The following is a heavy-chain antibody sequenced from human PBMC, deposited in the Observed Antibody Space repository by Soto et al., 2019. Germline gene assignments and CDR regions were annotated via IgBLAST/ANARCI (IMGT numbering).Heavy chain of an antibody. D-gene: IGHD3-16*02. CDR1: GGSISSSGYY. Sequence: SETLSLTCTVSGGSISSSGYYWSWIRQHPGKGLEWIGYIYYSGSTYYNPPLTSRVTISVDTSKNRFSLKLSCVTAADRAGYYCARVRGVTFGGVIATLEFDYWGQGTLVTVAS. J-gene: IGHJ4*02. V-gene: IGHV4-31*03. CDR2: IYYSGST. CDR3: ARVRGVTFGGVIATLEFDY.